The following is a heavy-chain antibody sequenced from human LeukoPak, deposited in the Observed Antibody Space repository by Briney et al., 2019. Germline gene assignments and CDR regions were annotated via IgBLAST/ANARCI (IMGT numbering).Heavy chain of an antibody. V-gene: IGHV4-39*01. CDR2: IYYSGST. CDR3: ARGTGTSFDY. Sequence: PSETLSLTCTVSGASISSSSYYWGWIRQPPGKGLEWIGSIYYSGSTYYNPSLKSRVTISVDTSKNQFSLKLSSVTAADTAVYYCARGTGTSFDYWGQGTLVTVSS. J-gene: IGHJ4*02. CDR1: GASISSSSYY. D-gene: IGHD1/OR15-1a*01.